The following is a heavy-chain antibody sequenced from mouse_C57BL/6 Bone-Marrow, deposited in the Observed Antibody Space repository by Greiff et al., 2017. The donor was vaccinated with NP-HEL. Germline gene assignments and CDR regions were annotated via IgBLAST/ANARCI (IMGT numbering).Heavy chain of an antibody. D-gene: IGHD2-3*01. J-gene: IGHJ2*01. CDR3: ARRGWLPYYFDY. V-gene: IGHV1-72*01. CDR1: GYTFTSYW. Sequence: QVQLQQPGAELVKPGASVKLSCKASGYTFTSYWMHWVKQRPGRGLEWIGRIDPKSGGTKYNEKFKSKATLTVDKPSSTAYMQLSSLTSEDSAVYSGARRGWLPYYFDYWGQGTTLTVSS. CDR2: IDPKSGGT.